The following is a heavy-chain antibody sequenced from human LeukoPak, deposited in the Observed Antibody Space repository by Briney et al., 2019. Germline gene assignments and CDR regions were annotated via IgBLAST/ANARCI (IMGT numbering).Heavy chain of an antibody. CDR2: ISSSSSTI. CDR1: GFTFSSYE. J-gene: IGHJ3*01. D-gene: IGHD2-21*01. CDR3: ARGDSSSILINDAFDF. V-gene: IGHV3-48*03. Sequence: GGSLRLSCAASGFTFSSYEMNWIRQAPGKGLEWVAYISSSSSTIYYADSVKGRFTISRDNAKNSLSLQPSSLRGEDTALYYCARGDSSSILINDAFDFWGQGTMVTVSS.